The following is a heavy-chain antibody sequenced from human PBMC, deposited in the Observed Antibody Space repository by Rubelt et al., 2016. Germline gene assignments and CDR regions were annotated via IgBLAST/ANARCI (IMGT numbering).Heavy chain of an antibody. V-gene: IGHV4-34*01. CDR1: GGSFSGYY. CDR3: ARGRRGSSSWLGRDYYGMDV. CDR2: INHSGST. D-gene: IGHD6-13*01. J-gene: IGHJ6*02. Sequence: QVQLQQWGAGLLKPSETLSLTCAVDGGSFSGYYWSWIRQPPGKGLEWIGEINHSGSTNYNPSLKRRVTISVATSKNQFSLKRSSVTAADTAVYYCARGRRGSSSWLGRDYYGMDVWGQGTTVTVSS.